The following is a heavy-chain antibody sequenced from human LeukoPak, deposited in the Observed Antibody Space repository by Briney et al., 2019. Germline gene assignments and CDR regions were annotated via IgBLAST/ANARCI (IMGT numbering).Heavy chain of an antibody. Sequence: GGSLRPSCAASGFMFSRYAMIWVRQTPGKGLEWVSAITETGAGTYYADSVKGRFTMSRDNSRNTVYLQMDSLRAEDTAVYFCARGTAAAANRNWFDSWGQGTLVTVSS. J-gene: IGHJ5*01. D-gene: IGHD6-13*01. CDR1: GFMFSRYA. CDR3: ARGTAAAANRNWFDS. CDR2: ITETGAGT. V-gene: IGHV3-23*01.